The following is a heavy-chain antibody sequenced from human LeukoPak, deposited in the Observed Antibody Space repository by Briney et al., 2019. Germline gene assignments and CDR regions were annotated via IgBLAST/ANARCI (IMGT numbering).Heavy chain of an antibody. CDR1: GYTFTSYD. CDR3: ARALHCSSTSCYRGPPDY. Sequence: ASVKVSCKASGYTFTSYDINWVRQATGQGLEWMGWMNPNSGNTGYAQKFQGRVTMTRNTSISTAYMELSSLRSEDTAVYYCARALHCSSTSCYRGPPDYWGQGTLVTVSS. CDR2: MNPNSGNT. D-gene: IGHD2-2*01. J-gene: IGHJ4*02. V-gene: IGHV1-8*01.